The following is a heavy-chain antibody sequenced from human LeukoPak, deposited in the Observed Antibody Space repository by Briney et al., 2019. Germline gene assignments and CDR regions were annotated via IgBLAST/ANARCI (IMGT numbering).Heavy chain of an antibody. CDR1: GGSIRGGGYY. J-gene: IGHJ4*02. Sequence: SETLSLTCTVPGGSIRGGGYYWSWIRQHPGMGLERIGYIYSSGSTSYKPSLKSRVTISLDTSENQFSLKLTSVTAADTAVYYCARASHYDSSGLYFDYWGQGTLVTVSS. CDR2: IYSSGST. CDR3: ARASHYDSSGLYFDY. D-gene: IGHD3-22*01. V-gene: IGHV4-31*03.